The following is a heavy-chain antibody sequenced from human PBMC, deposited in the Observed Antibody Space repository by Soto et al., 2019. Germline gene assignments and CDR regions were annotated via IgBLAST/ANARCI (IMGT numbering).Heavy chain of an antibody. J-gene: IGHJ6*02. CDR1: GYTFTGYY. CDR3: ARYRNSSWPYYYYYGMDV. D-gene: IGHD6-13*01. CDR2: INPNSGGT. V-gene: IGHV1-2*02. Sequence: ASVKVSCKASGYTFTGYYMHWVRQAPGQGLEGMGWINPNSGGTNYAQKFQGRVTRTRDTSISTAYMELSRLRSDDTAVYYCARYRNSSWPYYYYYGMDVWGQGTTVTVSS.